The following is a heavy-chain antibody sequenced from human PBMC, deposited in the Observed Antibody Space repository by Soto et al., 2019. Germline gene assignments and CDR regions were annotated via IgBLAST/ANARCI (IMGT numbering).Heavy chain of an antibody. CDR1: GLTFSRYG. J-gene: IGHJ3*02. D-gene: IGHD1-26*01. CDR2: ISYDGSLE. V-gene: IGHV3-30*18. CDR3: AKDQEWDHDPFDI. Sequence: QVQLVESGGGVVQPGRSLRLSCGASGLTFSRYGMHWVRQAPGKGLEWVALISYDGSLEYYSDSVKSRFTISRDNSKNTLYLQMNSLRAEDTAMYYCAKDQEWDHDPFDIWGQGTMVTVSS.